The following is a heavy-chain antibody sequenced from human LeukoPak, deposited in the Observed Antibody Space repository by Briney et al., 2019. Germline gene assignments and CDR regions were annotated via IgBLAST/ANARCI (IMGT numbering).Heavy chain of an antibody. CDR1: GFTFSNYA. J-gene: IGHJ4*02. V-gene: IGHV3-23*01. CDR2: ITGSGTST. D-gene: IGHD3-9*01. Sequence: GASLRLSCVASGFTFSNYAMSWVRHAPRKGLEWVSAITGSGTSTYYADSLKGRFTISRDNSKNTVFLQMNSLRHEDTAIYYCVIWGDYDVLTGYYVPDYWGQGTLVTVSS. CDR3: VIWGDYDVLTGYYVPDY.